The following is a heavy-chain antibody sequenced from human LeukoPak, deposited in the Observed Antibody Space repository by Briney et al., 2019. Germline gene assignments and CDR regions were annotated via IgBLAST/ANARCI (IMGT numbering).Heavy chain of an antibody. CDR2: VNPNSGNT. V-gene: IGHV1-8*01. CDR3: ARGGDSSGWYERGFDP. Sequence: GASVKVSCKASGYTFTSYDINWVRQATGQGLEWMGWVNPNSGNTGYAQKFQGRVTMTRNTSISTAYMELSSLRSEDTAVYYCARGGDSSGWYERGFDPWGQGTLVTVSS. D-gene: IGHD6-19*01. CDR1: GYTFTSYD. J-gene: IGHJ5*02.